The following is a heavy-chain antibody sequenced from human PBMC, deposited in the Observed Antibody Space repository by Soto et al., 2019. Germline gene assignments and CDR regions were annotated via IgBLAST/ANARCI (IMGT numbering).Heavy chain of an antibody. D-gene: IGHD2-15*01. CDR2: IYYSGST. CDR3: ARRYRGTFDY. Sequence: QVQLQESGPGLVKPSETLSLTCTVSGGSISSYYWSWIRQPPGKGLEWIGYIYYSGSTNYNPSLKRRVTISVDTSKNHFSLKLSSVTAPDTAVYYCARRYRGTFDYWGQGTLVTVSS. CDR1: GGSISSYY. J-gene: IGHJ4*02. V-gene: IGHV4-59*08.